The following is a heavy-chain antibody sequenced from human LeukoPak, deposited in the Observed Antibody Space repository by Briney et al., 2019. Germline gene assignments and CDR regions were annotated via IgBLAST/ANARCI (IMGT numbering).Heavy chain of an antibody. V-gene: IGHV3-23*01. CDR2: ISGSGGST. CDR3: AKRDRDYYDSSGYYRRL. CDR1: GFTFSSYA. D-gene: IGHD3-22*01. J-gene: IGHJ4*02. Sequence: GGSLRLSCAASGFTFSSYAMSWVRQAPGKGLEWVSAISGSGGSTYYADSVKGRFTISRDNSKNTLYLQMNSLRAEDTAVYYCAKRDRDYYDSSGYYRRLWGQGTLVTVSS.